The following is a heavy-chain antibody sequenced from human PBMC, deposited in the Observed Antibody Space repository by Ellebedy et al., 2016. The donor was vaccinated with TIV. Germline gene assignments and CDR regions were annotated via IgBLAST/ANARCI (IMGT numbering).Heavy chain of an antibody. CDR2: ISGSGGST. CDR1: GFTFSSYA. J-gene: IGHJ3*02. CDR3: ANARGDYYGSGSPAYDAFDI. D-gene: IGHD3-10*01. V-gene: IGHV3-23*01. Sequence: GGSLRLSCAASGFTFSSYAMSWVRQAPGKGLEWVSAISGSGGSTYYADSVKGRFTISRDNSKNTLYLQMNSLRAEDTAVYYCANARGDYYGSGSPAYDAFDIWGQGTMVTVSS.